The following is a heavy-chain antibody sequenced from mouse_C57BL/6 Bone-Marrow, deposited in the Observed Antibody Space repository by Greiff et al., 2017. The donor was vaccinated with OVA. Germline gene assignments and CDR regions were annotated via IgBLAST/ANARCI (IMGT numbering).Heavy chain of an antibody. CDR1: GFTFTSYW. D-gene: IGHD1-1*02. V-gene: IGHV1-69*01. CDR2: IDPSGSYT. CDR3: AILWSMAY. Sequence: QVQLQQPGADLVMPGASVKLSCTASGFTFTSYWMPWVKQRPGQGLEWIGEIDPSGSYTNYHQNVKGKFTFSVDKSSSTAYMQLSSLTSEDSAVYCCAILWSMAYGGQGTVVTVTA. J-gene: IGHJ3*01.